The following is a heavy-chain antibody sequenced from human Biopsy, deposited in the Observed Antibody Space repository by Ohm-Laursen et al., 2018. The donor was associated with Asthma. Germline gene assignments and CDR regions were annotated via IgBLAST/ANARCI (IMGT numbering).Heavy chain of an antibody. CDR2: IKHDGTEK. Sequence: LSLTCAASGFSFSNFAIHWVRQVPGKGLEWVANIKHDGTEKNHVDSLKGRFTISRDNAKNSLYLQMNSLRAEDTAVYYCARTFHFWSPYHAEHYQLWGQGTLVTVSS. CDR1: GFSFSNFA. D-gene: IGHD3-3*02. J-gene: IGHJ1*01. V-gene: IGHV3-7*01. CDR3: ARTFHFWSPYHAEHYQL.